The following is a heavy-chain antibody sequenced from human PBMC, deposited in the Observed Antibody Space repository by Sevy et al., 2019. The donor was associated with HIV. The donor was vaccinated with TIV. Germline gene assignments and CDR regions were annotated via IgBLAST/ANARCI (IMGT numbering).Heavy chain of an antibody. D-gene: IGHD3-10*01. CDR1: GFTFSRYG. CDR3: AKALGMVQGALLSDDV. V-gene: IGHV3-30*02. J-gene: IGHJ3*01. CDR2: IRYDGSTK. Sequence: GGSLRLSCAASGFTFSRYGMHWVRRAPGKGLEWVAFIRYDGSTKDYAESVKGRFMISRDISKETLYLQRNSLRGDDTSLYYCAKALGMVQGALLSDDVWGQGTMVTVSS.